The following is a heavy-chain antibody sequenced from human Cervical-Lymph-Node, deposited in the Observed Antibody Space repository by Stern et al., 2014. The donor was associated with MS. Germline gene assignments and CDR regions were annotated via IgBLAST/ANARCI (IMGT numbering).Heavy chain of an antibody. D-gene: IGHD6-19*01. CDR2: LYYTGST. V-gene: IGHV4-39*01. Sequence: MQLVESGPGVVKPSETLSVSCTVSGFSINSNSHYWTWIRQPPGKGLEWIGSLYYTGSTYHNPSLKSRVTLSVDTSKGQFSLRLSSVTVADTAVYFCARRGDTVAGAAFDYWGQGTLVTVSS. CDR1: GFSINSNSHY. J-gene: IGHJ4*02. CDR3: ARRGDTVAGAAFDY.